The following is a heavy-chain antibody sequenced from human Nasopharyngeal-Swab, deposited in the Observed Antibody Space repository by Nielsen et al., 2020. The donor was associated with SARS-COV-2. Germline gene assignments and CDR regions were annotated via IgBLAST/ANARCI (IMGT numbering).Heavy chain of an antibody. CDR3: ARGAPYSSSSGDFDY. Sequence: GESLQISCAASGFTFSSYSMNWVRQAPGKGLEWVSSISSSSSYIYYADSVKGRFTISRDNAKNSLYLQMNSLRAEDTAVYYCARGAPYSSSSGDFDYWGQGTPVTVSS. V-gene: IGHV3-21*01. CDR2: ISSSSSYI. D-gene: IGHD6-6*01. CDR1: GFTFSSYS. J-gene: IGHJ4*02.